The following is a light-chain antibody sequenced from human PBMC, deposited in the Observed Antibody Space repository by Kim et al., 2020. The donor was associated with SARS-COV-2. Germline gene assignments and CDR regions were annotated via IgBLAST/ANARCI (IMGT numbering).Light chain of an antibody. CDR3: QSYERGLSGGV. J-gene: IGLJ3*02. Sequence: QRVTISCTGSRCKVGTGFDVQWYQHHPGTAPRLLIFATDARPPGVPDRFSGSKSGTEASLAITGLQSEDEADYFCQSYERGLSGGVFGGGTQLTVL. V-gene: IGLV1-40*01. CDR1: RCKVGTGFD. CDR2: ATD.